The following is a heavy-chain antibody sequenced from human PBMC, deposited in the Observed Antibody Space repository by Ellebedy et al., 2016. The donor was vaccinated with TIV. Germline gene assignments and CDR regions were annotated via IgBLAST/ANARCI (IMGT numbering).Heavy chain of an antibody. D-gene: IGHD5-18*01. CDR2: IYYSGST. V-gene: IGHV4-59*01. CDR3: ARSKNTALNY. CDR1: GGSISSYY. J-gene: IGHJ4*02. Sequence: MPSETLSLTCTVSGGSISSYYWSWIRQPPGKGLEWIGYIYYSGSTNYNPSLKSRVTISVDTSKNQFSLKLSSVTAADTAVYYCARSKNTALNYWGQGTLVTVSS.